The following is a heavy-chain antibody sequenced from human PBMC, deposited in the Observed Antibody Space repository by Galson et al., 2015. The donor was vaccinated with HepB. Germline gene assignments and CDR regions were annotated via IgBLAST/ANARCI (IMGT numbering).Heavy chain of an antibody. CDR2: ISSSSSYI. CDR1: GFTFSSYS. J-gene: IGHJ1*01. D-gene: IGHD3-10*01. V-gene: IGHV3-21*01. Sequence: SLRLSCAASGFTFSSYSMNWVRQAPGKGLEWVSSISSSSSYIYYADSVKGRFTISRDNAKNSLYLQMNSLRAEDTAVYYCARQGVAGDSQAHFQHWGRGTLVTVSS. CDR3: ARQGVAGDSQAHFQH.